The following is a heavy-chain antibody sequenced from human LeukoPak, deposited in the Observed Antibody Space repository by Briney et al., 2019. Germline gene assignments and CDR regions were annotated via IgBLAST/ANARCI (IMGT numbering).Heavy chain of an antibody. D-gene: IGHD4-11*01. CDR2: ISYDGSNK. CDR3: ARVNSNNFDF. CDR1: GFTFNSYA. J-gene: IGHJ4*02. V-gene: IGHV3-30-3*01. Sequence: PGGSLRLSCAASGFTFNSYAMYWVRQAPGKGLEWVAAISYDGSNKYYADSVKGRFTISRDNSKNTLYLQMNSLRAEDAAGYYCARVNSNNFDFWGQGILVTVSS.